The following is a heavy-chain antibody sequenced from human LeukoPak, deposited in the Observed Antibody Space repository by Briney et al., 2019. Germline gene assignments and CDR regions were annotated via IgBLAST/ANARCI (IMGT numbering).Heavy chain of an antibody. CDR1: GFTFSSYS. CDR3: AKADCSSTSCPSYFDY. D-gene: IGHD2-2*01. CDR2: ISSSSSYI. Sequence: GGSLRLSCAASGFTFSSYSMNWVRQAPGKGLEWVSSISSSSSYIYYADSVKGRLTISRDNAKNSLYLQMNSLRAEDTALYYCAKADCSSTSCPSYFDYWGQGTLVTVSS. J-gene: IGHJ4*02. V-gene: IGHV3-21*04.